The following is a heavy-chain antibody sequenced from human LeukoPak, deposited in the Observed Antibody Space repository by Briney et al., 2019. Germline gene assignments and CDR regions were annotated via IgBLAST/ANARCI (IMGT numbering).Heavy chain of an antibody. CDR2: IRNKAYGGTA. D-gene: IGHD3-9*01. V-gene: IGHV3-49*03. J-gene: IGHJ4*02. CDR3: TREKRYFDWFQADY. Sequence: LAGGSLRLSCAASGFTFSSYWMMWLRQAPGKGLEWVGFIRNKAYGGTAEYAASVKGRFTISRDDSKTIAYLQMNSLKTEDTAVYYCTREKRYFDWFQADYWGQGTLVTVSS. CDR1: GFTFSSYW.